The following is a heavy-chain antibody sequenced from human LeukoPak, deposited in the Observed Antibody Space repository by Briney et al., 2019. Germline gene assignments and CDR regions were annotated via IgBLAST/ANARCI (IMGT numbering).Heavy chain of an antibody. CDR1: GFPFSDYA. CDR2: ITGSGGTT. D-gene: IGHD3-9*01. V-gene: IGHV3-23*01. J-gene: IGHJ4*02. CDR3: ARGVRYFDWLDY. Sequence: GGSLRLSCAASGFPFSDYAMNWVRQAPGKGLEWVSAITGSGGTTYYADSVKGRFTISRDNSKNTLYLQMNSLRAEDTALYYCARGVRYFDWLDYWGQGTLVTVSS.